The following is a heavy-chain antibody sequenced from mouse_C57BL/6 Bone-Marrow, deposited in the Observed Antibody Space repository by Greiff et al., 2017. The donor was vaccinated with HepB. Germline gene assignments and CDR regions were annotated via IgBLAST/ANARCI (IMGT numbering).Heavy chain of an antibody. J-gene: IGHJ4*01. CDR2: IYPGSGST. CDR1: GYTFTSYW. Sequence: QVQLQQPGAELVKPGASVKMSCKASGYTFTSYWITWVKQRPGQGLEWIGDIYPGSGSTNYNEKFKSKATLTVDTSSSTAYMQLSSLTSEDSAVYDCALITTVVARAMDYWGQGTSVTVSS. CDR3: ALITTVVARAMDY. D-gene: IGHD1-1*01. V-gene: IGHV1-55*01.